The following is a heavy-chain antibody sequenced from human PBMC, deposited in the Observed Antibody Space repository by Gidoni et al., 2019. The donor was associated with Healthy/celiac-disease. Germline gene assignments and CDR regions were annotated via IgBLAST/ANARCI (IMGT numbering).Heavy chain of an antibody. J-gene: IGHJ5*02. CDR2: IYYSGST. V-gene: IGHV4-59*08. CDR3: AREVAAAGNWFDP. Sequence: QVQLQESGPGLVKPSETLSLTCPVSGGSISSYYWSWIRQPPGKGLEWIGYIYYSGSTNYNPSLKSRVTISVDTSKNQFSLKLSSVTAADTAVYYCAREVAAAGNWFDPWGQGTLVTVSS. CDR1: GGSISSYY. D-gene: IGHD6-13*01.